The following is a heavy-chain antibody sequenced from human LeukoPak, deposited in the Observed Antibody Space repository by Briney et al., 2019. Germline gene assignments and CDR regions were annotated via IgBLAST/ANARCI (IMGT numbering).Heavy chain of an antibody. CDR3: ARDDSSGWYYFDY. J-gene: IGHJ4*02. V-gene: IGHV3-7*01. CDR1: GFTFSSYW. CDR2: IKQDGSEK. D-gene: IGHD6-19*01. Sequence: GGSLRLSCAASGFTFSSYWMSWVRQAPGKGLECVANIKQDGSEKYYVDSVKGRFTISRDNAKNSLYLQMNSLRAEDTAVYHCARDDSSGWYYFDYWGQGTLVTVSS.